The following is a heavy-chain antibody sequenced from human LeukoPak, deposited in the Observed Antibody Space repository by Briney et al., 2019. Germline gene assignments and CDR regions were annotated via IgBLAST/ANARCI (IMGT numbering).Heavy chain of an antibody. V-gene: IGHV4-59*01. D-gene: IGHD2-21*02. J-gene: IGHJ3*02. CDR2: IYYSGST. Sequence: PSETLPLTCTVSGGSISSYYWSWIRQPPGKGLEWIGYIYYSGSTNYNPSLKSRVTISVDTSKNQFSLKLSSVTAADTAVYYCAGYCGGDCYSSAFDIWGQGTMVTVSS. CDR1: GGSISSYY. CDR3: AGYCGGDCYSSAFDI.